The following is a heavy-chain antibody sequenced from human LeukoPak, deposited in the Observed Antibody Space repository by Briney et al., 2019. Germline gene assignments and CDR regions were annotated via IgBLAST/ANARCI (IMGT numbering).Heavy chain of an antibody. Sequence: ASVKVSCKASGYTFTGYYMHWVRQAPGQGLEWMGRINPNSGGTNYAQKFQGRVTMTWDTSISTAYMELSRLRSDDTAVYYCARGGTMVRGVTSSDYWGQGTLVTVSS. V-gene: IGHV1-2*06. J-gene: IGHJ4*02. CDR1: GYTFTGYY. D-gene: IGHD3-10*01. CDR2: INPNSGGT. CDR3: ARGGTMVRGVTSSDY.